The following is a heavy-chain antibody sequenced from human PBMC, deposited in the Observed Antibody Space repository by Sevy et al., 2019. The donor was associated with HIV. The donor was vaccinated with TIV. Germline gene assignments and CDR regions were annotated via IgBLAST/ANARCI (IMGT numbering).Heavy chain of an antibody. J-gene: IGHJ5*02. CDR3: AAHDGVTISEARFDP. D-gene: IGHD2-8*01. Sequence: SETLSLTCSVSGGSLITTNYYWAWLRQSPGKGLEWIASIYYSGSTYYNPSLKARVTVSVDTSRSQFSLILNSVTAADTSVYYCAAHDGVTISEARFDPWGQGTLVTVSS. CDR1: GGSLITTNYY. CDR2: IYYSGST. V-gene: IGHV4-39*01.